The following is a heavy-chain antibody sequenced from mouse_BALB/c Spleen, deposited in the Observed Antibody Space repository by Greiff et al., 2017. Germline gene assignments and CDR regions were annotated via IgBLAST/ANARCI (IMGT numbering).Heavy chain of an antibody. J-gene: IGHJ2*01. CDR1: GYTFTSYY. CDR3: TRVEGLTEIC. D-gene: IGHD4-1*01. CDR2: INPSNGGT. Sequence: QVQLQQPGAELVKPGASVKLSCKASGYTFTSYYMYWVKQRPGQGLEWIGGINPSNGGTNFNEKFKSKATLTVDKSSSTAYMQLSSLTSEDSAVYYCTRVEGLTEICWGQGTTLTVSS. V-gene: IGHV1S81*02.